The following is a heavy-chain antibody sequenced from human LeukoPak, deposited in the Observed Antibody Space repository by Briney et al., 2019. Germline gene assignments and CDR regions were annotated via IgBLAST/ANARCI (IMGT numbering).Heavy chain of an antibody. D-gene: IGHD6-19*01. CDR1: GFTVSSNY. J-gene: IGHJ4*02. V-gene: IGHV3-53*01. CDR2: IYSGGST. Sequence: GGSLRLSCAASGFTVSSNYMSWVRQAPGKGLEWVSVIYSGGSTYYADSVKGRFTISRDNAKNSLYLQMNSLRDEDTAVYYCARVINDVAVAGDYWGQGTLVTVSS. CDR3: ARVINDVAVAGDY.